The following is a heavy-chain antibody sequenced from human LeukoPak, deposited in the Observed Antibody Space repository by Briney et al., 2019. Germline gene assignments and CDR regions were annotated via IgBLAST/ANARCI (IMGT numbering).Heavy chain of an antibody. CDR2: IYYSGST. CDR1: GGSISSYY. D-gene: IGHD3-16*02. V-gene: IGHV4-59*01. Sequence: SETLSLTCTVSGGSISSYYWSWIRQPPGKGLEWIGYIYYSGSTNYNPSLKSRVTISADTSKNQFSLKLSSVTAADTAVYYCARARYYDYIWGSYREYYFDYWGQGTLVTVSS. J-gene: IGHJ4*02. CDR3: ARARYYDYIWGSYREYYFDY.